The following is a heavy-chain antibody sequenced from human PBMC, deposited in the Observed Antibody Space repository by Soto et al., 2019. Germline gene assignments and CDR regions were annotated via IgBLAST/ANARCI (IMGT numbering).Heavy chain of an antibody. CDR3: ARGGAVAAPRRGFDY. CDR1: GGSISRRGYS. CDR2: IYHSGSP. J-gene: IGHJ4*02. D-gene: IGHD6-19*01. V-gene: IGHV4-30-2*01. Sequence: SETLSLTCAVSGGSISRRGYSWSWIRQPPGQGMEWIGYIYHSGSPSYNPSLKSRATISVDRSKNQFSLKLSAVTAADTAGYYCARGGAVAAPRRGFDYWGQGTLVTVSS.